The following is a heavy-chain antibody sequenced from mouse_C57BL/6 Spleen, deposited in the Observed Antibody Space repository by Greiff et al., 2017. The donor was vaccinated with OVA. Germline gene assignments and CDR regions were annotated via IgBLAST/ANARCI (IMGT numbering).Heavy chain of an antibody. J-gene: IGHJ3*01. V-gene: IGHV1-82*01. CDR2: IYPGDGDT. D-gene: IGHD4-1*01. CDR3: ARSLTGVAY. CDR1: GYAFSSSW. Sequence: VQLQQSGPELVKPGASVKISCKASGYAFSSSWMNWVKQRPGKGLEWIGRIYPGDGDTNYTGKFKGNATLTADKSSSTVYMQLSSLTSEDSAVYFCARSLTGVAYWGQGTLVTVSA.